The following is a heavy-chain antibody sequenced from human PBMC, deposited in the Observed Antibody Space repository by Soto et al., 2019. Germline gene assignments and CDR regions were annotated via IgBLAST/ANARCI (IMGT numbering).Heavy chain of an antibody. V-gene: IGHV5-51*01. D-gene: IGHD2-2*01. CDR2: IYPGDSDT. Sequence: GESLKISCKGSGSSFTSYWIGWVRQMPGKGLEWMGIIYPGDSDTRYSPSFQGQVTISADKSISTAYLQWSSLKASDTAMYYCARQGCSSTSCHENYYYYYYMDVWGKGTTVTVSS. J-gene: IGHJ6*03. CDR3: ARQGCSSTSCHENYYYYYYMDV. CDR1: GSSFTSYW.